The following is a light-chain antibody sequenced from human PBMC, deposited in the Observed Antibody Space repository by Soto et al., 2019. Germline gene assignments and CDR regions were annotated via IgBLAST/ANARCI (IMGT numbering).Light chain of an antibody. CDR1: QGFSTW. J-gene: IGKJ4*01. V-gene: IGKV1-12*01. CDR2: SAS. Sequence: DIQMTQSPSSVSASVGARVTITCRASQGFSTWLAWYRRKPGRAPELLIYSASSLNSGVPSRFRVSGSRTDFTLDISSLQPEDFATYYCQQANSFPRTFGGGTEVEIK. CDR3: QQANSFPRT.